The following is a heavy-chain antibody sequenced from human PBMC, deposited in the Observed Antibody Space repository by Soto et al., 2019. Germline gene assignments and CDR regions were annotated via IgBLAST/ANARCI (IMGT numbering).Heavy chain of an antibody. Sequence: GGSLRLSCAASGFTFSSYGMHWVRQAPGKGLEWVAVISYDGSNKYYADSVKGRFTISRDNSKNTLYLQMNSLRAEDTAVYYCAKEAYDFWSGYYTNNWFDPWGQGTQVTVSS. CDR3: AKEAYDFWSGYYTNNWFDP. CDR1: GFTFSSYG. V-gene: IGHV3-30*18. J-gene: IGHJ5*02. D-gene: IGHD3-3*01. CDR2: ISYDGSNK.